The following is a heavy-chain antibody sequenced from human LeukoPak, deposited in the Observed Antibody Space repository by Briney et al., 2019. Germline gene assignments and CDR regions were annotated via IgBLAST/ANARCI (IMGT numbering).Heavy chain of an antibody. Sequence: RPGGSLRLSCAASGFTVSSNYMSWVRQAPGKGLEWVSTISGSGDTTYYADSVKGRFTISRDNSKNTLFLQMDSLRAEDTAVFYCARYCSRSTCQGSSYYFGMDVWGQGTTVTVSS. CDR3: ARYCSRSTCQGSSYYFGMDV. CDR2: ISGSGDTT. V-gene: IGHV3-23*01. CDR1: GFTVSSNY. D-gene: IGHD2-15*01. J-gene: IGHJ6*02.